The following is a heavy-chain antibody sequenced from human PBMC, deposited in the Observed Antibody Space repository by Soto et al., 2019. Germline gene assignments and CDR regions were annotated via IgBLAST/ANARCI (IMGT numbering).Heavy chain of an antibody. J-gene: IGHJ4*02. Sequence: EVQLVESGGTLVQPGGSLRLSCAASGFTFSNYEMSWVRQAPGKGLEWVSYISTTSSHIYYADSVKGRFTISRDNAKNSLYLQMNSLRAEDTAVYHCARENYDVSGYFLDFWGLGTLVTVSS. CDR1: GFTFSNYE. CDR3: ARENYDVSGYFLDF. D-gene: IGHD3-22*01. CDR2: ISTTSSHI. V-gene: IGHV3-48*03.